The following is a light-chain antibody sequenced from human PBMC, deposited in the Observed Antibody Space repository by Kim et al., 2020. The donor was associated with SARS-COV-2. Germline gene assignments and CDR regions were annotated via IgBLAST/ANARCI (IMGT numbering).Light chain of an antibody. CDR3: QEYNNWTPLA. J-gene: IGKJ4*01. CDR1: QSVSSN. V-gene: IGKV3-15*01. CDR2: GAS. Sequence: EIVMTQSPATLSVSPGERATLSCRASQSVSSNLSWYQQKPRQAPRLLIYGASTRATGIPARFSCSGSGTEFTLNNSSLQSEDFAVYYCQEYNNWTPLAFGGGNKVEI.